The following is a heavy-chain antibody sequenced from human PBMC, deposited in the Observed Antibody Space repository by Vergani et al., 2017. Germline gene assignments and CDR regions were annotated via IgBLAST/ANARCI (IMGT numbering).Heavy chain of an antibody. J-gene: IGHJ1*01. Sequence: EVQLVESGGGLVKPGGSVRLSCVASGFTFGSYSMNWVRQAPGKGLEWVSFISSSSSYRYYADSVKGRFTISRDNGEYSLLLQMNSLRPEDTAVYYCASGVPGYQLATQYFQHWGQGTLVTVSS. CDR3: ASGVPGYQLATQYFQH. CDR2: ISSSSSYR. V-gene: IGHV3-21*01. D-gene: IGHD2-2*01. CDR1: GFTFGSYS.